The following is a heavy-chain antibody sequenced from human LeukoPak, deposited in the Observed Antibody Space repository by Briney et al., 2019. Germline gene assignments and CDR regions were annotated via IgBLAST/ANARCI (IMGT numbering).Heavy chain of an antibody. J-gene: IGHJ4*02. V-gene: IGHV3-48*04. CDR1: GFIFSSYA. CDR3: ARDRLGDYDSSGYYDN. D-gene: IGHD3-22*01. CDR2: ISDSGSTI. Sequence: GGSLRLSCAASGFIFSSYAMSWVRQAPGKGLEWVSYISDSGSTIYYADSVKGRFTISRDNAKNSLYLQMNSLRAEDTAVYYCARDRLGDYDSSGYYDNWGQGTLVTVSS.